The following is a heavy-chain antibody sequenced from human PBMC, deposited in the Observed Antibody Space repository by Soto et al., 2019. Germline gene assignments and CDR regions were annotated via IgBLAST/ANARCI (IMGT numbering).Heavy chain of an antibody. Sequence: QVQLVQSGAEVKKPGASVKVSCKASGYTFTSHYMHWVRQAPGQGLEWMGVINPGGGNTNYAQKFHGRVTMTRDTSTTTFYMELSSLRSDDTAVYYCARDHSNNDNVWWLDPWGQGTLVTVSS. D-gene: IGHD3-16*01. V-gene: IGHV1-46*03. CDR2: INPGGGNT. J-gene: IGHJ5*02. CDR3: ARDHSNNDNVWWLDP. CDR1: GYTFTSHY.